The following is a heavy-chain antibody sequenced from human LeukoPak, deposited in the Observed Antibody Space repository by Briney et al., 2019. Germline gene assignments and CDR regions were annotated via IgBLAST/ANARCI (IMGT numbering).Heavy chain of an antibody. Sequence: GRSLRLSCAASGFTFSSYAMHWVRQAPGKGLEWVAVISYDGSNKYYADSVKGRFTISRDNSKNTLYLQMNSLRAEDTAVYYCARGTPEIVVVPAADYWGQGTLVTVSS. J-gene: IGHJ4*02. CDR2: ISYDGSNK. D-gene: IGHD2-2*01. CDR3: ARGTPEIVVVPAADY. V-gene: IGHV3-30-3*01. CDR1: GFTFSSYA.